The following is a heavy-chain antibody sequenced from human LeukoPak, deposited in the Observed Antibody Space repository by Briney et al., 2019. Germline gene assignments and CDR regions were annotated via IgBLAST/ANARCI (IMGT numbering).Heavy chain of an antibody. V-gene: IGHV4-39*01. CDR3: ARQPYGPYCGGDCYQPYYFDY. Sequence: SETLSLTCTVSGGSISSSSYSWGWIRQPPGKGLEWIGSIYYSGSTHYNPSLKSRVTIFVDTSKNQFSLKLSSVTAADTAMYYCARQPYGPYCGGDCYQPYYFDYWGQGTLVTVSS. J-gene: IGHJ4*02. CDR2: IYYSGST. CDR1: GGSISSSSYS. D-gene: IGHD2-21*02.